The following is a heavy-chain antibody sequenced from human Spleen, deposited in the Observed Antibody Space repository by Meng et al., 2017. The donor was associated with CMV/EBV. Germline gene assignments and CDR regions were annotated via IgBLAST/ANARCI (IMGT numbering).Heavy chain of an antibody. Sequence: ITGGGYYWSWIRQHPGKGLAWIGYIYYSGSTYYNPSLKSRVTISVDTSKNQFSLKLSSVTAADTAVYYCARDLNYGSGSYYKGHWFDPWGQGTLVTVSS. CDR2: IYYSGST. J-gene: IGHJ5*02. D-gene: IGHD3-10*01. V-gene: IGHV4-31*02. CDR1: ITGGGYY. CDR3: ARDLNYGSGSYYKGHWFDP.